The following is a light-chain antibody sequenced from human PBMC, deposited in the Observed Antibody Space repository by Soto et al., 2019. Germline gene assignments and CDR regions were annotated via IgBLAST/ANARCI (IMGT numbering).Light chain of an antibody. CDR3: SSFTRSSTYV. V-gene: IGLV2-18*02. CDR2: EVS. Sequence: QSVLTQPPSVSGSPGQSVIISCSGTSSDVGSYNRVSWYQQPPGTAPKLMIYEVSNRPSGVPDRFSGSKSGNTASLTISGLQAEDEADYYCSSFTRSSTYVFGTGTKVTVL. CDR1: SSDVGSYNR. J-gene: IGLJ1*01.